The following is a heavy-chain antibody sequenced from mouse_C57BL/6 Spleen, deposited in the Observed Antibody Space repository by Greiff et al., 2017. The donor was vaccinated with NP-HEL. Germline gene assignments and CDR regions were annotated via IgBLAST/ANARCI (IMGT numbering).Heavy chain of an antibody. CDR2: IYPGDGDT. D-gene: IGHD4-1*01. CDR3: ARGWDGRHAMDY. Sequence: VQLQESGAELVKPGASVKISCKASGYAFSSYWMNWVKQRPGKGLEWIGQIYPGDGDTNYNGKFKGKATLTADKSSSTAYMQLSSLTSEDSAVYFCARGWDGRHAMDYWGQGTSVTVSS. J-gene: IGHJ4*01. V-gene: IGHV1-80*01. CDR1: GYAFSSYW.